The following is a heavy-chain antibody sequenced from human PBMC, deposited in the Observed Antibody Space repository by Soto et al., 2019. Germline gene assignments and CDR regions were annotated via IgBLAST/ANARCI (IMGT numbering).Heavy chain of an antibody. D-gene: IGHD3-9*01. Sequence: GGSLRLSCAASGFTFSSYAMSWVRQAPGKGLEWVSAISGSGGSTYYADSVKGRFTISRDNSKNTLYLQMNSLRAEDTAVYYCANDEDTNKYDILTGYPKPLDYWGQGTLVTVSS. CDR3: ANDEDTNKYDILTGYPKPLDY. J-gene: IGHJ4*02. CDR2: ISGSGGST. CDR1: GFTFSSYA. V-gene: IGHV3-23*01.